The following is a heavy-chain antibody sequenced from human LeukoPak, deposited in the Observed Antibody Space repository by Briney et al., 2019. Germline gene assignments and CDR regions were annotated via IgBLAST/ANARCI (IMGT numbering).Heavy chain of an antibody. Sequence: ASVKVSCKASGYTFTIYAMHWVRQAPGQRLEWMGWINAGNGSTKYSQKFQGRVTITRDTSASTAYMELSSLRSEDTAVYYCARGALKYCSGGSCYVYWGQGTLVTVSS. CDR3: ARGALKYCSGGSCYVY. CDR1: GYTFTIYA. J-gene: IGHJ4*02. CDR2: INAGNGST. V-gene: IGHV1-3*01. D-gene: IGHD2-15*01.